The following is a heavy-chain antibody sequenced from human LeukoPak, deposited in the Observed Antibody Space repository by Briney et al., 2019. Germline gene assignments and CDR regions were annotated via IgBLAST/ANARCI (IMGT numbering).Heavy chain of an antibody. Sequence: PVQPLDSPSVVYDGDITYYADSVKGRFTISRDSSMDTLYLQMNSLRAEDTAVYYCAKDSSGIAAVSWGQGTLVTVSS. D-gene: IGHD6-13*01. J-gene: IGHJ4*02. CDR3: AKDSSGIAAVS. V-gene: IGHV3-66*01. CDR2: VYDGDIT.